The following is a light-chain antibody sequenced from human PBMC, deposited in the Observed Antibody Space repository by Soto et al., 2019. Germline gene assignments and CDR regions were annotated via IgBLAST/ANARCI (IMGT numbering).Light chain of an antibody. Sequence: QSALTQPASVSGSPGQSITISYTGTSSDVGGYNYVSWYQQHPGKAPKLMIYDVINRPSGVSNRFSGSKSGNTASLTISGLQTEDEADYYRSSYTSSSTYVFRTGTKVTV. CDR2: DVI. J-gene: IGLJ1*01. CDR1: SSDVGGYNY. CDR3: SSYTSSSTYV. V-gene: IGLV2-14*01.